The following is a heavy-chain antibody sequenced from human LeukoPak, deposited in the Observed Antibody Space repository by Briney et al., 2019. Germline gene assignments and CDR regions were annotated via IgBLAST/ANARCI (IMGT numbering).Heavy chain of an antibody. CDR3: ATYYGGRVGSGY. D-gene: IGHD2-21*01. CDR2: TENN. Sequence: SETLSLTCTVSGASVTSGAYHWSWIRQSPGKGLEWIGHTENNKNNPSLNSRLSISVDSSKNQFSLRLTSVTAADTAIYFCATYYGGRVGSGYWGQGTLVTVSS. V-gene: IGHV4-30-4*01. J-gene: IGHJ4*02. CDR1: GASVTSGAYH.